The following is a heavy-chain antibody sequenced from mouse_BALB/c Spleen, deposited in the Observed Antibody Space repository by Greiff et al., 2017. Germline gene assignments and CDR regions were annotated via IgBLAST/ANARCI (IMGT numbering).Heavy chain of an antibody. CDR3: ARQTGNAMDY. Sequence: DVQLVESGGDLVKPGGSLKLSCAASGFTFSSYGMSWVRQTPDKRLEWVATISSGGSYTYYPDSVKGRFTISRDNAKNTLYLQMSSLKSEDTAMYYCARQTGNAMDYWGQGTSVTVSS. CDR1: GFTFSSYG. V-gene: IGHV5-6*01. D-gene: IGHD4-1*01. J-gene: IGHJ4*01. CDR2: ISSGGSYT.